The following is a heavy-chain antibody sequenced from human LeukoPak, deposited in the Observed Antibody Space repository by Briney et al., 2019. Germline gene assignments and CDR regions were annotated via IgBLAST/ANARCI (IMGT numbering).Heavy chain of an antibody. D-gene: IGHD5-18*01. V-gene: IGHV1-18*01. CDR1: GYTFTSYG. CDR2: ISAYNGNT. CDR3: ARVGQYSYGLRDFDY. J-gene: IGHJ4*02. Sequence: ASVKVSCEASGYTFTSYGISWVRQAPGQGLEWMGLISAYNGNTNYAQKLQGRVTMTTDTSTSTAYMELRSLRSDDTAVYYCARVGQYSYGLRDFDYWGQGTLVTVSS.